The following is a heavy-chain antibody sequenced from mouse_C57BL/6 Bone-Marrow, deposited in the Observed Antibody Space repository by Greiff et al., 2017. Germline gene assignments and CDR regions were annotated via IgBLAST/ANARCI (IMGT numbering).Heavy chain of an antibody. V-gene: IGHV1-7*01. J-gene: IGHJ3*01. D-gene: IGHD1-1*01. CDR3: ARLLPPFAY. CDR1: GYTFTSYW. CDR2: INPSSGYT. Sequence: VQLVESGAELAKPGASVKLSCKASGYTFTSYWMHWVKQRPGQGLAWIGYINPSSGYTKYNQKFKDKATVPADKSSSNAYLQRSSLTYEDSAVYYCARLLPPFAYWGQGALVTVSA.